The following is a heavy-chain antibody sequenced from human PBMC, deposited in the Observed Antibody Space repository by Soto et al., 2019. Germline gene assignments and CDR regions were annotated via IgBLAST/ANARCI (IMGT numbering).Heavy chain of an antibody. V-gene: IGHV3-66*01. D-gene: IGHD2-21*02. CDR1: GFTVSSNY. J-gene: IGHJ3*02. CDR3: GSCGGDCYDAFDI. CDR2: IYSGGST. Sequence: EVQLVESGGGLVQPGGSLRLSCAASGFTVSSNYMSWVRQAPGKGLEWVSVIYSGGSTYYADSVKGRFTISRDNYKNTLYLQMNSLRAEDTAVYYCGSCGGDCYDAFDIWGQGTMVTVSS.